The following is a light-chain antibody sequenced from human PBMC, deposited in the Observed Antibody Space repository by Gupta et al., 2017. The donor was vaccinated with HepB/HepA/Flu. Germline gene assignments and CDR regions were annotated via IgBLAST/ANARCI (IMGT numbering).Light chain of an antibody. CDR3: QVWGSTTVHV. Sequence: SYVLTQPPSVSVAPGKTARITCGGTGIGSKSVHWYQQKSGQAPILFVYDDSHRPSGIPERFSGSNSGDTATLTISRVVAGEDADYYCQVWGSTTVHVFGTGTKVTVL. V-gene: IGLV3-21*03. CDR1: GIGSKS. J-gene: IGLJ1*01. CDR2: DDS.